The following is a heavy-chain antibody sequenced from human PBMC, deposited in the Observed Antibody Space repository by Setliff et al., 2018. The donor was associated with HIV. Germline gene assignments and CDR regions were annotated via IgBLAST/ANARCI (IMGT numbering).Heavy chain of an antibody. CDR2: IRYDGDNS. CDR1: GFTFSGYG. CDR3: ARCPRYCSGSGCDPQYSHMDV. D-gene: IGHD2-15*01. Sequence: PGGSLRLSCAASGFTFSGYGMYWVRQAPGKGLEWVAFIRYDGDNSHYADSVKGRFTISRDNAKNTLYLQMNSLRVEDTAVYYCARCPRYCSGSGCDPQYSHMDVWGQGTTVTVSS. V-gene: IGHV3-30*02. J-gene: IGHJ6*03.